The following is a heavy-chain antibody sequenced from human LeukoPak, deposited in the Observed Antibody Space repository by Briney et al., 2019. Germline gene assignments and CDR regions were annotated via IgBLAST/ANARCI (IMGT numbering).Heavy chain of an antibody. D-gene: IGHD2-2*01. CDR2: INPNSGGT. CDR3: ARARVPAAIGFDP. J-gene: IGHJ5*02. CDR1: GYTFTGYY. V-gene: IGHV1-2*02. Sequence: GASVKVSCKASGYTFTGYYMHWVRQAPGQGLEWMGWINPNSGGTNYAQKFQGRVTMTRDTPISTAYMELSRLRSDDTAVYYCARARVPAAIGFDPWGQGTLVTVSS.